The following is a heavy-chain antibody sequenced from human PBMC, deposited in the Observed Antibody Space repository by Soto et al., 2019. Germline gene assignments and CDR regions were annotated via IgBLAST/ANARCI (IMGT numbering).Heavy chain of an antibody. CDR2: INHSGST. J-gene: IGHJ4*02. CDR3: ARAVRAPASYDYIWGSYRQYYFDS. CDR1: GGSFSGYY. Sequence: SETLSLTCAVYGGSFSGYYWSWIRQPPGKGLEWIGEINHSGSTNYSPSLKSRVTISVDTSKNQFSLKLSSVTAADTAVYYCARAVRAPASYDYIWGSYRQYYFDSWGQGTLVTVSS. D-gene: IGHD3-16*02. V-gene: IGHV4-34*01.